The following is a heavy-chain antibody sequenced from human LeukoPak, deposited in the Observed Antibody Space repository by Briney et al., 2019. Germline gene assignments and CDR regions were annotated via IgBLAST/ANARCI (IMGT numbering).Heavy chain of an antibody. CDR1: GFTFTNNA. D-gene: IGHD3-10*01. CDR2: ISWNSGSI. Sequence: GGSLRLSCAASGFTFTNNAMHWVRQAPGKGLEWVSGISWNSGSIGYADSVKGRFTISRDNAKNSLYLQMNSLRAEDTALYYCAKDISGSGKYYFDYWGQGTLVTVSS. J-gene: IGHJ4*02. CDR3: AKDISGSGKYYFDY. V-gene: IGHV3-9*01.